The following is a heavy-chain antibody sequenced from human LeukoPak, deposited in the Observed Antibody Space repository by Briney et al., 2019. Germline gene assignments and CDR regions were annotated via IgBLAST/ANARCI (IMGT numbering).Heavy chain of an antibody. CDR1: GGTFSSYA. Sequence: SVKVSCKASGGTFSSYAISWVRQAPGQGLEWMGRIIPIFGTANYAQKFQGRVTITADESTSTAYMELSSLRSEDTAVYYCARDLLSPGVTTGVDAFDIWGQGTMVTVSS. D-gene: IGHD4-17*01. J-gene: IGHJ3*02. CDR3: ARDLLSPGVTTGVDAFDI. V-gene: IGHV1-69*01. CDR2: IIPIFGTA.